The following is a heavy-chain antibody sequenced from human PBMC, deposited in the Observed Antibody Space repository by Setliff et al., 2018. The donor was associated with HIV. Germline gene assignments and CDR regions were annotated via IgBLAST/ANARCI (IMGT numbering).Heavy chain of an antibody. Sequence: GSLRLSCAASGFTFTNAWMSWVRQAPGKGLEWVGRMKSKTDGGTTDYSAPVKGRFTISRDDSRNTLYLQMNSLKSEDTAAYYCTLYYDSSGYLADFDYWGQGALVTVSS. D-gene: IGHD3-22*01. J-gene: IGHJ4*02. V-gene: IGHV3-15*05. CDR2: MKSKTDGGTT. CDR1: GFTFTNAW. CDR3: TLYYDSSGYLADFDY.